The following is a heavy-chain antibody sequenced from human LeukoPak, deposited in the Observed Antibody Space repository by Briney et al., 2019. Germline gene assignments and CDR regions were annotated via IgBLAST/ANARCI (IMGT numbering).Heavy chain of an antibody. Sequence: PSETLSLTCTVSGGSISNYYWSWIRQPPGKGLEWIGHIYYSGSTNYNPSLKSRVTISVDTSKHQFSLKLISVTAADTAVYYCARESRVVPYYFDYWGQGTLVTVSS. J-gene: IGHJ4*02. V-gene: IGHV4-59*01. CDR2: IYYSGST. CDR1: GGSISNYY. D-gene: IGHD2-2*01. CDR3: ARESRVVPYYFDY.